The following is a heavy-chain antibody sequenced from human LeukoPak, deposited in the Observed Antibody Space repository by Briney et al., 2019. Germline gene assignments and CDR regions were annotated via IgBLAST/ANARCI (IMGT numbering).Heavy chain of an antibody. D-gene: IGHD6-19*01. J-gene: IGHJ4*02. CDR2: ISGSGGST. V-gene: IGHV3-23*01. Sequence: PGGSQRLSCAASGFTFSGYAMSWVRQAPGKGLEWVSAISGSGGSTYYADSVKGRFTISRDNSKNTLYLQMNSLRAEDTAVYYCAYHSGIAVAGAFDYWGQGTLVTVSS. CDR1: GFTFSGYA. CDR3: AYHSGIAVAGAFDY.